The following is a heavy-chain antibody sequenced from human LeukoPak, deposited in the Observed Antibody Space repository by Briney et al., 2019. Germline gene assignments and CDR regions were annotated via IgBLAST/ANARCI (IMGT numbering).Heavy chain of an antibody. V-gene: IGHV7-4-1*02. CDR3: ARDTLAYCGGDCYSEGAFDI. J-gene: IGHJ3*02. CDR1: GYTFTSYA. D-gene: IGHD2-21*02. CDR2: INTNTGNP. Sequence: GASVKVSCKASGYTFTSYAMNWVRQAPGQGLEWMGWINTNTGNPTYAQGFTGRFVFSLDTSVSTAYLQISSLKAEDTAVYYCARDTLAYCGGDCYSEGAFDIWGQGTMVTVSS.